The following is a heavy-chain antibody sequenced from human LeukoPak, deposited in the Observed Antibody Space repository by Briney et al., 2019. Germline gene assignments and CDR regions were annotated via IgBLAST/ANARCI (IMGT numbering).Heavy chain of an antibody. CDR3: ARGLARKGGIAAVWVWFDP. D-gene: IGHD6-13*01. Sequence: ASVKVSCKASGYTFTSYGISWVRQAPGQGLEWMGWISANNGNTNYAQNLQGRVTMTTDTSTSTAYMELRGLRSDDTAVYYCARGLARKGGIAAVWVWFDPWGQGTLVTVSS. J-gene: IGHJ5*02. CDR1: GYTFTSYG. V-gene: IGHV1-18*01. CDR2: ISANNGNT.